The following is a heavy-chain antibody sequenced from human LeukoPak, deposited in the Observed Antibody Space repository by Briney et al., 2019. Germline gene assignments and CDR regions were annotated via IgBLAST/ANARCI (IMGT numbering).Heavy chain of an antibody. Sequence: GGSLRLSCAVPGFTFSSYWMSWVRQAPGKGLEWVANIKQDGIEKYYVDSVEGRFTISRDNAKNSLFLQMNSLRVEDTAVYYCARGYNSALDYWGQGTLVTVSS. D-gene: IGHD1-14*01. CDR2: IKQDGIEK. CDR3: ARGYNSALDY. V-gene: IGHV3-7*04. J-gene: IGHJ4*02. CDR1: GFTFSSYW.